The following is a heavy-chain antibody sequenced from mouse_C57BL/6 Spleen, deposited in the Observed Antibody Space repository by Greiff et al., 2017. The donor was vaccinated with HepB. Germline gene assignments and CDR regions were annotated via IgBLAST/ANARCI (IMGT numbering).Heavy chain of an antibody. Sequence: EVKLMESGGGLVKPGGSLKLSCAASGFTFSDYGMHWVRQAPEKGLEWVAYISSGSSTIYYADTVKCRFTISRDNAKNTLFLQMTSLRSEDTAMYYCARGNYEDYWGQGTTLTVSS. J-gene: IGHJ2*01. D-gene: IGHD1-1*01. CDR2: ISSGSSTI. CDR3: ARGNYEDY. V-gene: IGHV5-17*01. CDR1: GFTFSDYG.